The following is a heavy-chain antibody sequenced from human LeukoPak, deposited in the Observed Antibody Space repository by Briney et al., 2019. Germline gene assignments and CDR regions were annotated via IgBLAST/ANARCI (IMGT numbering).Heavy chain of an antibody. D-gene: IGHD6-19*01. V-gene: IGHV3-30*04. Sequence: PGGSLRLSCAASGFTFSSYAMHWVRQAPGKGLEWVAVISYDGSNKYYADSVKGRFTISRDNSKNTLYLQMNSLRAEDTAVYYCAREVHYGSGWSYAFDYWGQGTLVTVSS. J-gene: IGHJ4*02. CDR1: GFTFSSYA. CDR2: ISYDGSNK. CDR3: AREVHYGSGWSYAFDY.